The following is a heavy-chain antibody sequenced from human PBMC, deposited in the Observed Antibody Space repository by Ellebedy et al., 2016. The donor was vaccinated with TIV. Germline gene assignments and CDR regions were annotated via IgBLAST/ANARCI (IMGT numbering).Heavy chain of an antibody. Sequence: GGSLRLXXAASGFTFDDYAMHWVRQATGKGLEWVSAIGTAGDTYYPGSVKGRFTISRENAKNSLYLQMNSLRAGDTAVYYCARGYYYDSSGYYVSSLFDYWGQGTLVTVSS. CDR1: GFTFDDYA. J-gene: IGHJ4*02. V-gene: IGHV3-13*01. CDR3: ARGYYYDSSGYYVSSLFDY. CDR2: IGTAGDT. D-gene: IGHD3-22*01.